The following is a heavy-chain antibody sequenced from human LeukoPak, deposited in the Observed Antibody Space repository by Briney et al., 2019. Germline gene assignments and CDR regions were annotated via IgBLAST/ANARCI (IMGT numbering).Heavy chain of an antibody. CDR2: IRYDGNNK. J-gene: IGHJ4*02. D-gene: IGHD2-8*02. CDR1: GFTFSSYG. Sequence: PGGSLRLSCAASGFTFSSYGMHWVRQAPGKGLEWVAFIRYDGNNKYYADSVKGRFTISRDNSKNTLYLRLNSLRAEDSAVYYCAKGPDGWRRVFELDYWGQGTLVTVSS. V-gene: IGHV3-30*02. CDR3: AKGPDGWRRVFELDY.